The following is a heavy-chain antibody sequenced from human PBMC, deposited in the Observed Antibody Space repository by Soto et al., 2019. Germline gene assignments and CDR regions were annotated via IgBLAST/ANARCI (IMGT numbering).Heavy chain of an antibody. CDR1: GFTFSSYA. CDR2: ISGSGGST. Sequence: GRSLRLSCAASGFTFSSYAMSWVRQAPGKGLEWVSAISGSGGSTYYADSVKGRFTISRDNSKNTLYLQMNSLRAEDTAVYYCSSYYDSSGYYPYYFDYWGQGTLVTVSS. CDR3: SSYYDSSGYYPYYFDY. V-gene: IGHV3-23*01. J-gene: IGHJ4*02. D-gene: IGHD3-22*01.